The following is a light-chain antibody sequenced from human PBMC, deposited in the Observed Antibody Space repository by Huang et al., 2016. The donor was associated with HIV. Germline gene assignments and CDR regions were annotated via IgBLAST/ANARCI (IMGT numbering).Light chain of an antibody. CDR2: STS. J-gene: IGKJ1*01. CDR1: QDISNS. CDR3: QQYYTSPT. Sequence: DIQMTQSPSSLSAFVGDTVTITCRASQDISNSVAWYQQKPGKAPKLLLYSTSRLESGVPSRCRGGGSGTDYTLTINSLQPDDFATYYCQQYYTSPTFGQGSKVEIK. V-gene: IGKV1-NL1*01.